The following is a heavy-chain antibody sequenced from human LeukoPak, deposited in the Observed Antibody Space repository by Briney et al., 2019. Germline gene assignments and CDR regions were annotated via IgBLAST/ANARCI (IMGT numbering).Heavy chain of an antibody. CDR2: ISGCGGST. V-gene: IGHV3-23*01. CDR1: GFTFSSNA. CDR3: AKDVRNYDILTGYGYAFDI. Sequence: LSGGSVRLLCAPSGFTFSSNAMRWVRQAPGRGLEWVSAISGCGGSTFYADSVKGRFTISRDNSKNTLYLKMNSLRAEDTAVYYCAKDVRNYDILTGYGYAFDIWGQGTMVTVSS. J-gene: IGHJ3*02. D-gene: IGHD3-9*01.